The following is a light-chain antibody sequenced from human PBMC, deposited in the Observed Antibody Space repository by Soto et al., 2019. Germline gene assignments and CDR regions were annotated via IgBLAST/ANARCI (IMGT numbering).Light chain of an antibody. Sequence: EIVLTQSPATLSLSPGERATLSCRASQSVSSYLAWYQQKPGQAPRLLIYDASNRATGIPARFSGSGSGTDFTLTINSLESEDFAVYYCQQRSSWPLTFGQGTRLEIK. J-gene: IGKJ5*01. CDR2: DAS. V-gene: IGKV3-11*01. CDR3: QQRSSWPLT. CDR1: QSVSSY.